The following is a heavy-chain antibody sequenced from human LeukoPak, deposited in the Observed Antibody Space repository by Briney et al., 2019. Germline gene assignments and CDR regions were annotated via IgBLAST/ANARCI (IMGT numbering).Heavy chain of an antibody. CDR1: GFTHRRNS. V-gene: IGHV3-21*01. Sequence: GRSLRLSCAASGFTHRRNSMQCVSHASTKGLEWVSYNSSSSRHIYYADSVEGRFTISRDNAENSLYLQMNSLTAEDTAVYFCARDLRPYCGYIDLAFDIGGQGTMVTVPT. CDR2: NSSSSRHI. CDR3: ARDLRPYCGYIDLAFDI. D-gene: IGHD5-12*01. J-gene: IGHJ3*02.